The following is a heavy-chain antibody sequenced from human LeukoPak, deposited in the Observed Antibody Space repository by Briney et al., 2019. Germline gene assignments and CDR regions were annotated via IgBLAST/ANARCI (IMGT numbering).Heavy chain of an antibody. D-gene: IGHD2-2*02. CDR1: GFTFSSYA. V-gene: IGHV3-23*01. CDR2: ISGSADST. CDR3: AKDKRRGYCSSTSCYIAY. J-gene: IGHJ4*02. Sequence: GGSLRLSCAASGFTFSSYAMTWVRQAPGKGLEWVSAISGSADSTYYADSVKGRFTISRDNSKNTLYLQMNSLRAEDTAVYYCAKDKRRGYCSSTSCYIAYWGQGTLVTVSS.